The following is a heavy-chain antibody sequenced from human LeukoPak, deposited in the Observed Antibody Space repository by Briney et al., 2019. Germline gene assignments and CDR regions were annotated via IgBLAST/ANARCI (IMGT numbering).Heavy chain of an antibody. CDR3: ARDHYYDSSGYSYGMDV. D-gene: IGHD3-22*01. Sequence: PGGSLRLSCAASGFSFSNYAMSWVRQAPGEGLEWVSYISSSDSGDSTIYYADSVKGRFTISRDDAKNSLYLQMNSLRAEDTAVYYCARDHYYDSSGYSYGMDVWGQGTTVTVSS. CDR2: ISSSDSGDSTI. J-gene: IGHJ6*02. V-gene: IGHV3-48*03. CDR1: GFSFSNYA.